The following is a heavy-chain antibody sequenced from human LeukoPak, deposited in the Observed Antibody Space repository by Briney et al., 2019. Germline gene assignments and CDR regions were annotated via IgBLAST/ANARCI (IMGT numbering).Heavy chain of an antibody. D-gene: IGHD3-3*01. CDR3: AKDRSTNYDFWSGYYQYYFDY. Sequence: GGSLRLSCAASGFTFSSYGMHWVRQAPGKGLEWVAVIWYDGSNKYYADSVKGRFTISRDNSKNTLYLQMNSLRAEDTAVYYCAKDRSTNYDFWSGYYQYYFDYWGQGTLVTVSS. J-gene: IGHJ4*02. V-gene: IGHV3-33*06. CDR2: IWYDGSNK. CDR1: GFTFSSYG.